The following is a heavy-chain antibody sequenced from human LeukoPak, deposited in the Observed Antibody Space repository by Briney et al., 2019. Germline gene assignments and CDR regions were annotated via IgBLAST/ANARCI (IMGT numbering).Heavy chain of an antibody. CDR2: ISGSGGST. V-gene: IGHV3-23*01. CDR3: AKDRSKGYSGSYYAYFDY. CDR1: GFTFSSYA. Sequence: GGSLRLSCAASGFTFSSYAMSWVRQAPGKGLEWVSAISGSGGSTYYADSVKGRFTISRDNSKNTLYLQMNSLRAEDTAVYYRAKDRSKGYSGSYYAYFDYWGQGTLVTVSS. J-gene: IGHJ4*02. D-gene: IGHD1-26*01.